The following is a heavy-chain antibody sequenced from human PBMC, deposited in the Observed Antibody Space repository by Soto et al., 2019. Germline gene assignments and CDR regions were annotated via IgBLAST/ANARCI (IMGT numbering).Heavy chain of an antibody. CDR3: AKDERELGIAYFDY. J-gene: IGHJ4*02. D-gene: IGHD7-27*01. CDR2: ISGSGGST. Sequence: GGALRLSCAASGFTFSSYAMSWVRQAPGKGLEWVSAISGSGGSTYYADSVKGRFTISRDNSKNTLYLQMNSMRAEDTAVDYCAKDERELGIAYFDYWGQGTLVTVSS. CDR1: GFTFSSYA. V-gene: IGHV3-23*01.